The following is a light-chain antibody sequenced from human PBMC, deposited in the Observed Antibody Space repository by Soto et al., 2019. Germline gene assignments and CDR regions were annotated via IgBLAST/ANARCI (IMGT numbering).Light chain of an antibody. V-gene: IGKV3-11*01. CDR2: DAS. CDR1: QSIGSF. J-gene: IGKJ3*01. Sequence: EIVLTQSPATLSLSPGERATLSCRASQSIGSFLAWYQQKPGQPPRLLIYDASNRATGIPSRFSGSGSGTEFTIIIRSIELEYFAFYYFQQRGNRPPTFGPGTKVNIK. CDR3: QQRGNRPPT.